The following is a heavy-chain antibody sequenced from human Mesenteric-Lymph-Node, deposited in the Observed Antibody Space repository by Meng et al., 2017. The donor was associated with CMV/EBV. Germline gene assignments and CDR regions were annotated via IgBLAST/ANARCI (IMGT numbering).Heavy chain of an antibody. Sequence: SETLSLTCSVSGYSITSGYYWGWIRQPPGQGLEWIGTIYHSGNTYYNPSLKSRVTISLDTSKNQFSLKLTSVTAADTAVYYCARTIPPDYWGQGTLVTVSS. J-gene: IGHJ4*02. CDR2: IYHSGNT. V-gene: IGHV4-38-2*02. D-gene: IGHD3-3*01. CDR3: ARTIPPDY. CDR1: GYSITSGYY.